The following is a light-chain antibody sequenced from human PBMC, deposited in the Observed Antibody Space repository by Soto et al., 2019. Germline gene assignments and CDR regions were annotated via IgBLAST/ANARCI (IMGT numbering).Light chain of an antibody. V-gene: IGKV1-39*01. CDR3: HQSCSSLVYT. Sequence: DIQMTQSPSSLSASVGDRVTITCRASQNIGTYLNWYQQKPGKAPTVLIYTASTLQSGVPSRFSGSGSGTDFTLTINSLQPEDSATYYCHQSCSSLVYTFGPGTKLEIK. CDR2: TAS. CDR1: QNIGTY. J-gene: IGKJ2*01.